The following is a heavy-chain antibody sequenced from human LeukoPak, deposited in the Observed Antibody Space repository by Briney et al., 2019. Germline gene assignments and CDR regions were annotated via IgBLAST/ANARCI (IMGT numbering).Heavy chain of an antibody. CDR3: ARGRHIGVGATIHFDY. CDR1: GFTFSSYW. D-gene: IGHD1-26*01. V-gene: IGHV3-7*05. J-gene: IGHJ4*02. Sequence: GGSLRLSCAASGFTFSSYWMTWVRQAPGKGLEWAANIKQDGSEKYYVDSVKGRFTVSRDNAKNSLYLQMSSLRAEDTAVYYCARGRHIGVGATIHFDYWGQGTLVTVSS. CDR2: IKQDGSEK.